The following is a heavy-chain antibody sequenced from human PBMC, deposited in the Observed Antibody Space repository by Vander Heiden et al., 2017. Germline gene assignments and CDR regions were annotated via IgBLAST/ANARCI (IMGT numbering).Heavy chain of an antibody. CDR3: VSRTLRWSLDY. Sequence: QVQLQESGPGLVKPSETLSLTCPVSGGSVSSSGYYWGWIRQPPGKGLEWIGYIYYSGTTNYNPSLKSRVTISVNMAKNQFSLNLNSMTAADTAVYYCVSRTLRWSLDYWGQGTLVTVSS. CDR1: GGSVSSSGYY. CDR2: IYYSGTT. D-gene: IGHD4-17*01. V-gene: IGHV4-61*08. J-gene: IGHJ4*02.